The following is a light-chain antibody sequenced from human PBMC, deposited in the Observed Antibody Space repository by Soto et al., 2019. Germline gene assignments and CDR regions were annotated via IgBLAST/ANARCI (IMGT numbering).Light chain of an antibody. V-gene: IGKV3-11*01. CDR2: DAS. J-gene: IGKJ3*01. CDR3: QQRSNWPLG. Sequence: EIVLTQSPGTLSLSPGERATLSCRASQSVSSYLAWYQHKPGQAPRLLIYDASNRATGIPARFSGSGSGTDFTLTISSLAPEDFAVYYCQQRSNWPLGFGPGTKVDIK. CDR1: QSVSSY.